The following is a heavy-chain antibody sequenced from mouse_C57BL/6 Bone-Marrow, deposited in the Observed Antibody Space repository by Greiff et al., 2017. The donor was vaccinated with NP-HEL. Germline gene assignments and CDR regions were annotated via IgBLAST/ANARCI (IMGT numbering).Heavy chain of an antibody. CDR1: GYTFTGYW. D-gene: IGHD1-1*01. Sequence: QVQLQQSGAELMKPGASVKLSCKATGYTFTGYWIEWVKQRPGHGLEWIGEILPGSGSTNYNEKFKGKATFTADTSSNTAYMQLGSLTTEDSAIYYCARLRGLRYWYFDVWGTGTTVTVSS. CDR2: ILPGSGST. CDR3: ARLRGLRYWYFDV. J-gene: IGHJ1*03. V-gene: IGHV1-9*01.